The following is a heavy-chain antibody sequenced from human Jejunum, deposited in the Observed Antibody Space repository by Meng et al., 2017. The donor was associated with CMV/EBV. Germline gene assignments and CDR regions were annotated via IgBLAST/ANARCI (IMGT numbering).Heavy chain of an antibody. J-gene: IGHJ4*02. Sequence: LKISCAASGFNFKDYWMDWGRQAPGRGLEWVANIRYDGGERYYVNSVEGRFFIYRDNARNTLYLQMNSLRGDDSAIYYCTRALDYWGQGTPVTVSS. V-gene: IGHV3-7*04. CDR1: GFNFKDYW. CDR3: TRALDY. CDR2: IRYDGGER.